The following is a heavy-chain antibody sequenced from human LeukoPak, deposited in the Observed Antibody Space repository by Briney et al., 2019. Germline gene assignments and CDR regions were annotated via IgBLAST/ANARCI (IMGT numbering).Heavy chain of an antibody. CDR1: GFTFTNYG. Sequence: PGGSLRLSCAASGFTFTNYGMHRARQAPGKGLEWVAFIRYDGSNHSYADPVKGRFTISRDNSKNAVYLQMNSLRAEDTAIYYCARDSRITMIMGYEDYWGQGTLVTVSS. V-gene: IGHV3-30*02. D-gene: IGHD3-22*01. J-gene: IGHJ4*02. CDR3: ARDSRITMIMGYEDY. CDR2: IRYDGSNH.